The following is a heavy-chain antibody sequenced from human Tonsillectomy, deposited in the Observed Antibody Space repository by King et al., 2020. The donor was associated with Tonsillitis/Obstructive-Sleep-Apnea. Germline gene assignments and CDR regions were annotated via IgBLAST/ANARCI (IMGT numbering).Heavy chain of an antibody. CDR1: GFSLSNARMG. Sequence: VTLKESGPVLVKPTETLTLSCTVSGFSLSNARMGVSWIRQPPGKALEWLAHIFSNDEKSYSTSLKSRLTISKDTSKSQVVLTMTNMDPVDTATYYCARVQPDTAMAQTPWYFDLWGRGTLVTVSS. V-gene: IGHV2-26*01. CDR2: IFSNDEK. D-gene: IGHD5-18*01. CDR3: ARVQPDTAMAQTPWYFDL. J-gene: IGHJ2*01.